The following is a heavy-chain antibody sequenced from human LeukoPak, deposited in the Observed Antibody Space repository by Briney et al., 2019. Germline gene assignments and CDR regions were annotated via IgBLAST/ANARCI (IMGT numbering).Heavy chain of an antibody. Sequence: GGSLRLSCATSGFTFSSYSMNWVRQAPGKGLEWVSSITSGGHIYYPDSLKGRFTISRDNAKNSLYLQMNSLRAEDTAIYYCARGAEYYYDSSGYFPFDYWGQGTLVTVSS. CDR3: ARGAEYYYDSSGYFPFDY. D-gene: IGHD3-22*01. CDR1: GFTFSSYS. J-gene: IGHJ4*02. CDR2: ITSGGHI. V-gene: IGHV3-21*01.